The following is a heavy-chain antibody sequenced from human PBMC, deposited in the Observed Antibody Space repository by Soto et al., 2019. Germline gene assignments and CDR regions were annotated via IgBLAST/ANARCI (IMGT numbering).Heavy chain of an antibody. Sequence: SETLSLTCAVSGYSISSGYYWGWIRQPPGKGLEWIGSIFYSGSTYYNPSLKSRVTISVDTSKNQFSLNLSSVTAADTAEYYCARGAGSPTYYYGMDVWGQGTTVTVSS. J-gene: IGHJ6*02. D-gene: IGHD2-15*01. V-gene: IGHV4-38-2*01. CDR2: IFYSGST. CDR1: GYSISSGYY. CDR3: ARGAGSPTYYYGMDV.